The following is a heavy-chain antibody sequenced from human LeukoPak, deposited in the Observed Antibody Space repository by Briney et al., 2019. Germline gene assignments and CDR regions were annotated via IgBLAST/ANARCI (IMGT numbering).Heavy chain of an antibody. CDR3: AKDGAARPDYYYGMDV. V-gene: IGHV3-23*01. CDR2: ISGSGGST. CDR1: GFTLSSYA. D-gene: IGHD6-6*01. Sequence: PGGSLRLSCAASGFTLSSYAMSWVRQAPGKGLEWVSAISGSGGSTYYADSVKGRFTISRDNSKNTLYLQMNSLRAEDTAVYYCAKDGAARPDYYYGMDVWGQGTTVTVSS. J-gene: IGHJ6*02.